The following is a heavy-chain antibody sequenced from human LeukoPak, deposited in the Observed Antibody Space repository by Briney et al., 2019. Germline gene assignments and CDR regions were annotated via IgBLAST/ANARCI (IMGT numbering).Heavy chain of an antibody. CDR3: ASCTLSTSCYDY. Sequence: WASVKVSCKASGYTFTSYYMHWVRQAPGQGLEWMGIINSSGGSTSYAQKFQGRVTMTRDTSTSTVYMELSSLRSEDTAVYYCASCTLSTSCYDYWGQGTLVTVSS. J-gene: IGHJ4*02. D-gene: IGHD2-2*01. V-gene: IGHV1-46*01. CDR1: GYTFTSYY. CDR2: INSSGGST.